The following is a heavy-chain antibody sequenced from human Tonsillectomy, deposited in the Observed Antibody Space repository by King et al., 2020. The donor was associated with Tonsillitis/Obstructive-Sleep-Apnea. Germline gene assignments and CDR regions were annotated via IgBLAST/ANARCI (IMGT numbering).Heavy chain of an antibody. CDR3: ARGRFSGTYAGERYYSYLDV. D-gene: IGHD1-26*01. V-gene: IGHV1-8*01. CDR1: GYSFTSDD. CDR2: MNPTRGNT. J-gene: IGHJ6*03. Sequence: VQLVESGAEVQKPGASVRVSCKASGYSFTSDDIIWVRKTTGQGLEWMGWMNPTRGNTAYAHKFQGRVTMTRNISISTAYMELNSLRSEDTAVFYCARGRFSGTYAGERYYSYLDVWGNGTTVTVSS.